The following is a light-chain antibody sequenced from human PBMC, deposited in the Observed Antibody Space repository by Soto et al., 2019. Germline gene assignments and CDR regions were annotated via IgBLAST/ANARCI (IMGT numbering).Light chain of an antibody. CDR2: SNR. CDR3: QSYDSSLSGVV. CDR1: SSNIGAGYD. Sequence: QSALTQPPSVSGAPGXXXTISCTGSSSNIGAGYDVHWYQQLPRTAPKLLIYSNRNRPSGVPDRFSGSKSGTSASLAITGLQAEDEADYYCQSYDSSLSGVVFGGGTKLTVL. V-gene: IGLV1-40*01. J-gene: IGLJ2*01.